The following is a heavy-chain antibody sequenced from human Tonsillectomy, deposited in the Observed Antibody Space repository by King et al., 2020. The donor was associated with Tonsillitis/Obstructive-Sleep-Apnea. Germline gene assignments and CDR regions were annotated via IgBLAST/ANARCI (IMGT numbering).Heavy chain of an antibody. J-gene: IGHJ6*03. D-gene: IGHD2-2*01. CDR1: RFIFSSYG. CDR3: ARDNVLPAARRGRYMDV. CDR2: IWYDGTNE. V-gene: IGHV3-33*01. Sequence: VQLVESGGGVVHPGRSLRLSCAASRFIFSSYGMHWVRQAPGKGLEWVAVIWYDGTNEYYTDSVTRRFTISRDNSKNTLYLQMSSLRAEDTAVYYCARDNVLPAARRGRYMDVWGKGTTVTVSS.